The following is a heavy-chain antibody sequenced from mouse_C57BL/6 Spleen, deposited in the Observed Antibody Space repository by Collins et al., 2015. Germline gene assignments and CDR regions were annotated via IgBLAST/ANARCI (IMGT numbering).Heavy chain of an antibody. CDR2: ISDGGSYT. CDR3: ARDGSNAYAMDY. V-gene: IGHV5-4*01. Sequence: EVQLVESGRGLVKPGGSLKLSCAASGFTFSSYAMSWVRQTPEKRLEWVATISDGGSYTYYPDNVKGRFTISRDNAKNNLYLQMSHLKSEDTAMYYCARDGSNAYAMDYWGQGTSVTVSS. CDR1: GFTFSSYA. J-gene: IGHJ4*01. D-gene: IGHD2-5*01.